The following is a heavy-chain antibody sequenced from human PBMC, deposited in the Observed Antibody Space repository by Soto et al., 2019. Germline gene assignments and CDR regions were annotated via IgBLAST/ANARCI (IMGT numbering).Heavy chain of an antibody. CDR2: ISYDGSNK. CDR3: ASGAVAGSYYYYGMDV. D-gene: IGHD6-19*01. J-gene: IGHJ6*02. V-gene: IGHV3-30-3*01. Sequence: PGGSLRLSCAASGFPFSSYAMHWVRQAPGKGLEWVAVISYDGSNKCYADSVKGRFTISRDNSKNTLYLQMNSLRAEDTAVYYCASGAVAGSYYYYGMDVWGQGTTVTVSS. CDR1: GFPFSSYA.